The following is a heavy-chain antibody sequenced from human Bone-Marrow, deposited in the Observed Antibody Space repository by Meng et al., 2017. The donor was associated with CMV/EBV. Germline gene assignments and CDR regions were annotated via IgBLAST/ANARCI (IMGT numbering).Heavy chain of an antibody. J-gene: IGHJ4*02. D-gene: IGHD4-11*01. CDR2: IKQDGSEK. CDR1: GFTFSSYW. V-gene: IGHV3-7*03. CDR3: AKERGYSNPYFDY. Sequence: GGSLRLSCAASGFTFSSYWMSWVRQAPGKGLEWVANIKQDGSEKYYVDSVKGRFTISRDNAKNSLYLQMNSLRAEDTAVYYCAKERGYSNPYFDYWGQGTLVTVSS.